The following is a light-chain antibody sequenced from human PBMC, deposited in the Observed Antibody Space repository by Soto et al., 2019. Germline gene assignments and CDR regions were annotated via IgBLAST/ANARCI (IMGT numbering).Light chain of an antibody. CDR1: QSISYW. Sequence: DIQMTQSPSTLSASVGDRATITCRASQSISYWLAWYQQKPGKAPNLLIYKASSLESGVPSRFSGSGSGTEFTLTISSLQPDDFATYYCRHYNTYSPPYTFGQGTKLEIK. V-gene: IGKV1-5*03. CDR3: RHYNTYSPPYT. J-gene: IGKJ2*01. CDR2: KAS.